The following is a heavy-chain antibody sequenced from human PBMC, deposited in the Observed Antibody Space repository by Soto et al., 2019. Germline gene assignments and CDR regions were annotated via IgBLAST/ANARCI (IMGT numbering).Heavy chain of an antibody. D-gene: IGHD3-22*01. V-gene: IGHV3-30-3*01. J-gene: IGHJ4*02. CDR3: ARGSFIGITMIEFDY. CDR1: GFTFSSYA. Sequence: PGGSLRLSCAASGFTFSSYAMHWVRQAPGKGLEWVAVISYDGSNKYYADSVKGRFTISRDNSKNTLYLQMNSLRAEDTAVYYCARGSFIGITMIEFDYWGQGTLVTVSS. CDR2: ISYDGSNK.